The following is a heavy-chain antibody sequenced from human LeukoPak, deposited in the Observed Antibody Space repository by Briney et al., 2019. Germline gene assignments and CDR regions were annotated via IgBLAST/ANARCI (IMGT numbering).Heavy chain of an antibody. CDR2: IYHSGST. J-gene: IGHJ4*02. CDR3: ARGGRYYYDSSGYY. V-gene: IGHV4-38-2*02. D-gene: IGHD3-22*01. CDR1: GYSISSGYY. Sequence: SETLSLTCTVSGYSISSGYYWGWIRQPPGKGLEWIGSIYHSGSTYYNPSLKSRVTISVDTSKNQFSLKLSSVTAADTAVYYCARGGRYYYDSSGYYWGQGTLVTVSS.